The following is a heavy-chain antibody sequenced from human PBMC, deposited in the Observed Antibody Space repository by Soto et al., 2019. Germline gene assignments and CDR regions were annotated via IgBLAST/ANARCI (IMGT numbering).Heavy chain of an antibody. J-gene: IGHJ6*02. CDR2: LYYTGST. CDR3: ARGGGYDFRSSQAPPIDV. V-gene: IGHV4-59*01. Sequence: SETLSLTCNVSGGSISDFYWSWIRQSPGKRLEWIGYLYYTGSTNYNPALKSRVTISLDTSKNQFSLQVRSMTAADTAVYYCARGGGYDFRSSQAPPIDVWGQGTTVTVSS. CDR1: GGSISDFY. D-gene: IGHD3-3*01.